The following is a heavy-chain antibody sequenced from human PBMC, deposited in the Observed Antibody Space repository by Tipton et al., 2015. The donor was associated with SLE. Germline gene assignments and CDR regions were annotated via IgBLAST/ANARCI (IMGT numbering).Heavy chain of an antibody. J-gene: IGHJ4*02. Sequence: TLSLTCAVYGGSFSGYYWSWIRQPPGKGLEWIGYIFYSGSTNYNPSLKSRVTISIDKSRNQFSLKLNSVTAADTAVYYCAKDYNYDYPDYNWGQGTLVIVSS. CDR1: GGSFSGYY. D-gene: IGHD4-17*01. CDR3: AKDYNYDYPDYN. V-gene: IGHV4-34*11. CDR2: IFYSGST.